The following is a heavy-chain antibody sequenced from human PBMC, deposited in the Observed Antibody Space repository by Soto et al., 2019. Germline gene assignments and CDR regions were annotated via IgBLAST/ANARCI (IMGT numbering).Heavy chain of an antibody. Sequence: EVQLVESGGGLVKPGGSLRLSCAASGFTFSSYSMNWVRQAPGKGLEWVSSISSSSSYIYYADSVKGRFTISRDNAKNSQYLQMNSRRAEDTAVYYCARDYYGAHDGGLFDYWGQGTLVTVSS. CDR1: GFTFSSYS. D-gene: IGHD3-22*01. CDR2: ISSSSSYI. J-gene: IGHJ4*02. V-gene: IGHV3-21*01. CDR3: ARDYYGAHDGGLFDY.